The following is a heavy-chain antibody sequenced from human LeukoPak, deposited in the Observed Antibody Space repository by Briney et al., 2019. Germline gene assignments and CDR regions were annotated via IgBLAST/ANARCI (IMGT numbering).Heavy chain of an antibody. J-gene: IGHJ3*02. CDR2: ISSSSSYI. CDR3: AITGSPYEGSYGFRARNAFDI. CDR1: GFTFSSYS. D-gene: IGHD5-18*01. V-gene: IGHV3-21*01. Sequence: PGGSLRLSCAASGFTFSSYSINWVRQAPGKGLEWVSSISSSSSYIYYADSVKGRFTVSRDNAKNSLYLQMNSLRAEDTAVYYCAITGSPYEGSYGFRARNAFDIWGQGTMVTVSS.